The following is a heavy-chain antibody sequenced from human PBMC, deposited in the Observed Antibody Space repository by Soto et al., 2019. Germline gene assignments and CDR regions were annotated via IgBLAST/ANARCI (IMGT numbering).Heavy chain of an antibody. CDR1: GFTFSDYY. V-gene: IGHV3-11*01. D-gene: IGHD3-22*01. CDR2: ISSSGNII. J-gene: IGHJ4*02. CDR3: ARDLGYYASDGYFDY. Sequence: QVQLVESGGNLVKPGGSLRLSCAGSGFTFSDYYMSWIRQAPGKGLEWVSYISSSGNIIYYADSVKGRFTISRDNAKNSLYLQMNSLRAEDTAEYYCARDLGYYASDGYFDYWGQGTLVTVSS.